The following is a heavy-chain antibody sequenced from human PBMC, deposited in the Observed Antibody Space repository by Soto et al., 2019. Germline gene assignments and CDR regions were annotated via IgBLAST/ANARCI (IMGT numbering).Heavy chain of an antibody. D-gene: IGHD1-26*01. CDR2: IGYDGSNK. CDR3: IGGNLDY. CDR1: GFTFSSYG. J-gene: IGHJ4*02. V-gene: IGHV3-33*01. Sequence: QVQLVESGGGVVQPGRSLRLSCAASGFTFSSYGMHWVRQAPGKGLEWVAVIGYDGSNKYYADSVRGRFTISRDKSKNTLYVQMNSLRDEDTAVYYCIGGNLDYWGQGTLVTVSS.